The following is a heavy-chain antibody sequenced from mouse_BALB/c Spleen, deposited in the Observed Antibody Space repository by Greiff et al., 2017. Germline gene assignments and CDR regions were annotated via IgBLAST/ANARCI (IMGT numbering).Heavy chain of an antibody. D-gene: IGHD1-1*01. CDR3: AREGIYYYGSSYDAMDY. CDR1: GFTFSSYG. V-gene: IGHV5-6-3*01. Sequence: EVQRVESGGGLVQPGGSLKLSCAASGFTFSSYGMSWVRQTPDKRLELVATINSNGGSTYYPDSVKGRFTISRDNAKNTLYLQMSSLKSEDTAMYYCAREGIYYYGSSYDAMDYWGQGTSVTVSS. J-gene: IGHJ4*01. CDR2: INSNGGST.